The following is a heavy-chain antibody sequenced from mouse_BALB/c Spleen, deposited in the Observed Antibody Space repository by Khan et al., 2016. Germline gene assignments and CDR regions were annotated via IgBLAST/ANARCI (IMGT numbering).Heavy chain of an antibody. Sequence: EVQLQESGAELVKPGASVKLSCTASGFNIKDTYMHWVKQRPEQGLEWIGRIDPANGNTKYDPKFQGKATITADTSSNTAYLQLSSLTFGDTAVXYCARSERLRWFAYWGQGTLVTVSA. CDR2: IDPANGNT. V-gene: IGHV14-3*02. CDR3: ARSERLRWFAY. CDR1: GFNIKDTY. D-gene: IGHD1-2*01. J-gene: IGHJ3*01.